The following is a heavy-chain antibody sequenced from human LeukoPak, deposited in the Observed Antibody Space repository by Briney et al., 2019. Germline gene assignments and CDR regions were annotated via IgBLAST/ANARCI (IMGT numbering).Heavy chain of an antibody. D-gene: IGHD6-19*01. Sequence: SETLSLTCTVSGGSISSSSCYWGWIRQPPGKGLEWIGSIYYSGSTYYNPSLKSRVTISVDTSKNQSSLKLSSVTAADTAVYYCARGSTIAVAGPFDYWGQGTLVTVSS. V-gene: IGHV4-39*01. CDR1: GGSISSSSCY. CDR2: IYYSGST. J-gene: IGHJ4*02. CDR3: ARGSTIAVAGPFDY.